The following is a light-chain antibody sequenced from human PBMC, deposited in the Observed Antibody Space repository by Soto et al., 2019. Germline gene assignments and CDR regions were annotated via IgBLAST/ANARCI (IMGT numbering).Light chain of an antibody. Sequence: EIVLTQSPATLSLSPWERATLSCGASQNVRSYLAWYQQKPGQAPRLLIHDTSSRAIGIPDRLSGSKSGTNFTLTIRRMEPEDVGMYYCQQYGSSPITFGQGTRLEIK. CDR1: QNVRSY. J-gene: IGKJ5*01. CDR2: DTS. CDR3: QQYGSSPIT. V-gene: IGKV3D-20*01.